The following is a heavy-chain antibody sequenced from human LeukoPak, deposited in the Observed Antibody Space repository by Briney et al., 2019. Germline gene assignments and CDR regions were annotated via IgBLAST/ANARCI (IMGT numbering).Heavy chain of an antibody. CDR2: IYHSGNT. V-gene: IGHV4-39*01. D-gene: IGHD3-16*01. CDR3: ARRDYDYVWGSSGYFDF. Sequence: SETLSLTCTVSNGSINTNNYYWGWIRQPPGKGLEWIGSIYHSGNTYYNPSLKSRVTISVDTSKKQFSLKLSSLTAPDTAVYYCARRDYDYVWGSSGYFDFWGQGNLVPVSS. CDR1: NGSINTNNYY. J-gene: IGHJ4*02.